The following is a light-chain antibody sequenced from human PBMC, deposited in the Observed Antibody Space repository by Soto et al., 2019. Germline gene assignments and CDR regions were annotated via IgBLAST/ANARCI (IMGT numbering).Light chain of an antibody. CDR2: GNS. J-gene: IGLJ1*01. V-gene: IGLV1-40*01. CDR1: SSNIGAGYD. Sequence: QSVLTQPPSVSGAPGQRATISCTGSSSNIGAGYDVHWYQQLPGTAPKLLIYGNSHRYSGVPDRFSGSNSGTSASLAITGLRAKAEADYYCQSYAITLSGVDVFGTGTKLTVL. CDR3: QSYAITLSGVDV.